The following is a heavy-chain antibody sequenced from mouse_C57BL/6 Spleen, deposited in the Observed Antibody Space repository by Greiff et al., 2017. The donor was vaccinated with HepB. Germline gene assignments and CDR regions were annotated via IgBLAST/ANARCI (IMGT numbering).Heavy chain of an antibody. V-gene: IGHV7-1*01. D-gene: IGHD1-1*01. CDR3: ARAITTVVARYFDV. Sequence: EVNVVESGGGLVQSGRSLRLSCATSGFTFSDFYMEWVRQAPGKGLEWIAASRNKANDYTTEYSASVKGRFIVSRDTSQSILYLQMNALRAEDTAIYYCARAITTVVARYFDVWGTGTTVTVSS. J-gene: IGHJ1*03. CDR2: SRNKANDYTT. CDR1: GFTFSDFY.